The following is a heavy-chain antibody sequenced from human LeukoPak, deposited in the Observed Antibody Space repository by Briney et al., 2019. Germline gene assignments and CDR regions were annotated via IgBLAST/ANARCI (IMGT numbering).Heavy chain of an antibody. D-gene: IGHD3-22*01. CDR1: GGTFSSYA. CDR2: IIPIFGTA. J-gene: IGHJ4*02. CDR3: ARAPSYNSGYHSIDY. V-gene: IGHV1-69*06. Sequence: SVKVSCKASGGTFSSYAISWVRQAPGQGLEWMGGIIPIFGTANYAQKFQGRVTITADKSTSTAYMELSSLRSEDTAVYYCARAPSYNSGYHSIDYWGQGTLVTVSS.